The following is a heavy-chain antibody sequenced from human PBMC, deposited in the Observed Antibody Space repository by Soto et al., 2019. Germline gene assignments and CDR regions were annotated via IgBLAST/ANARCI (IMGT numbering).Heavy chain of an antibody. CDR2: ISYDGSNK. D-gene: IGHD4-17*01. CDR1: GFTFSSYA. CDR3: ARDINGDYNFDY. Sequence: GGSLRLSCAASGFTFSSYAMHWVRQAPGEGLEWVAVISYDGSNKYYADSVKGRFTISRDNSKNTLYLQMNSLRAEDTAVYYCARDINGDYNFDYWGQGTLVTVSS. J-gene: IGHJ4*02. V-gene: IGHV3-30-3*01.